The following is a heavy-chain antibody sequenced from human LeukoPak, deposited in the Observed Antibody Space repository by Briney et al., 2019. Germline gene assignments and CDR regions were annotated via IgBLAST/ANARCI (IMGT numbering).Heavy chain of an antibody. CDR3: ARGTANQGFF. CDR2: ISGSGGST. CDR1: GFTFSSYA. J-gene: IGHJ4*02. V-gene: IGHV3-23*01. D-gene: IGHD1-7*01. Sequence: GGSLRLSCAASGFTFSSYAMSWVRQAPGKGLEWVSVISGSGGSTYSADSVKGRFTISRDNSKNTLYLQMNSLRAEDTALYYCARGTANQGFFWGQGTLITVSS.